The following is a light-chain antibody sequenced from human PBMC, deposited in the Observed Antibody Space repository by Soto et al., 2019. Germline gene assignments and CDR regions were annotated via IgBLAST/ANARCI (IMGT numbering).Light chain of an antibody. CDR3: SSYKSRSTYV. Sequence: QSVLTQPASVSGSPGQSITISCTGTSSDVGGYNYVSWYQQHPGKAPKLMIYEVSNRPSGVSNRFSGSKSGNTASLTISGLQDEEEADYSCSSYKSRSTYVFGTGTKGTV. CDR2: EVS. CDR1: SSDVGGYNY. J-gene: IGLJ1*01. V-gene: IGLV2-14*01.